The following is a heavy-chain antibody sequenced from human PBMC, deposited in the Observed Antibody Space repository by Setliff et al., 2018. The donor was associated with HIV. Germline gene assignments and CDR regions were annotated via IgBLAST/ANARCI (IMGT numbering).Heavy chain of an antibody. CDR2: INHSGST. CDR3: ARGGLGVVGAIDY. J-gene: IGHJ4*02. CDR1: GGSFSGYD. V-gene: IGHV4-34*01. Sequence: SETLSLTCAVYGGSFSGYDWSWIRQPPGKGLEWIGEINHSGSTNYNRSLKSRVTISVDTSKNQFSLNLSSVTAADTAVYYCARGGLGVVGAIDYWSQGTLVTVSS. D-gene: IGHD2-15*01.